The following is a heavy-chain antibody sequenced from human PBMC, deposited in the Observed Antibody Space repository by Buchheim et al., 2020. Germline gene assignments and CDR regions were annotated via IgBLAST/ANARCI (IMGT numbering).Heavy chain of an antibody. CDR2: IWYDGSNK. V-gene: IGHV3-33*01. D-gene: IGHD2-8*01. CDR3: ARAFAPAHIVLMVYAQYYYYYGMDV. Sequence: QVQLVESGGGVVQPGRSLRLSCAASGFTFSSYGMHWVRQAPGKGLEWVAVIWYDGSNKYYADSVKGRFTISRDNSKNTLYLQMNSLRAEDTAVYYCARAFAPAHIVLMVYAQYYYYYGMDVWGQGTT. CDR1: GFTFSSYG. J-gene: IGHJ6*02.